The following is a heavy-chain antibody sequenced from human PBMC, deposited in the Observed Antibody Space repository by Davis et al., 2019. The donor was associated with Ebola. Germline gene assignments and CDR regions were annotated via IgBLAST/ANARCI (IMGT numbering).Heavy chain of an antibody. CDR1: GVSFSGYY. D-gene: IGHD6-25*01. CDR2: INHSGRT. J-gene: IGHJ6*02. V-gene: IGHV4-34*01. CDR3: ARGGGYGGYGMDV. Sequence: MPGGSLRLSCAVYGVSFSGYYWNWISQPPGKGLEWIGEINHSGRTNYNPSLKSRVTMSVDTSKNQFSLRVRSVAAADTAVYYCARGGGYGGYGMDVWGQGTTVTVSS.